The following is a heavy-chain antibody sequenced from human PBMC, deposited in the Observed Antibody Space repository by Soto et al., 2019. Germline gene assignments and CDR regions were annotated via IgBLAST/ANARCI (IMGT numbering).Heavy chain of an antibody. CDR2: TSGSGGST. J-gene: IGHJ4*02. CDR3: AKGTKLTTVTTHFDY. D-gene: IGHD4-17*01. Sequence: PGGSLRLSCAASGLIFSSYAMSWVRQAPGKGLEWVSATSGSGGSTYYADSVKGRFSISRDNSKNTLYLQMNRLRVEDTAVYYCAKGTKLTTVTTHFDYWGQGTLVTVSS. CDR1: GLIFSSYA. V-gene: IGHV3-23*01.